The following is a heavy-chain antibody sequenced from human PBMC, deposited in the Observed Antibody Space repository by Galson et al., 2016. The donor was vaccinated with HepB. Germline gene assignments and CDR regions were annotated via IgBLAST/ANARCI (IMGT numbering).Heavy chain of an antibody. CDR2: IHYSGST. CDR3: ARELFDGFTAGAY. V-gene: IGHV4-39*07. J-gene: IGHJ4*02. D-gene: IGHD5-24*01. CDR1: GGSISSGSHY. Sequence: SETLSLTCTVSGGSISSGSHYWGWIRQPPGKGPEWIGSIHYSGSTHYNSPLKSRVTISLDNSKNQISLKVYSVTAADTAVYYCARELFDGFTAGAYWGQGTLVTVSS.